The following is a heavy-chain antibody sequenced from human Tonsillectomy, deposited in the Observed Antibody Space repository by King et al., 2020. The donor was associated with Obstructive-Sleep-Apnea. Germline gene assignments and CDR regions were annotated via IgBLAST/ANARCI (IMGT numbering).Heavy chain of an antibody. Sequence: DVQLVQSGAEVKKPGESLRISCQASGYSFTIYWITWVRQMPGKGLEWMGKIDPADSYINISPSFQGHVTISADRTISTAYLQWSSLKASDTAIYYCARRLIVGTTHFDYWGQGTLVTVSS. CDR2: IDPADSYI. CDR1: GYSFTIYW. V-gene: IGHV5-10-1*01. J-gene: IGHJ4*02. CDR3: ARRLIVGTTHFDY. D-gene: IGHD1-26*01.